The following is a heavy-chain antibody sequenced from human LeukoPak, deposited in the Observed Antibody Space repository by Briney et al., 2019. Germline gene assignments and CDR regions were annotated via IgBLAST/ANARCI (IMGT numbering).Heavy chain of an antibody. CDR1: GYTFTSYD. Sequence: ASVKVSCKASGYTFTSYDINWVRQATGQGLEWMGWMNPNSGNTGYAQKFQGRVTMTRDTSISTAYMELSRLRSDDTAVYYCARDRSSSWTDAFDIWGQGTMVTVSS. CDR2: MNPNSGNT. CDR3: ARDRSSSWTDAFDI. D-gene: IGHD6-13*01. J-gene: IGHJ3*02. V-gene: IGHV1-8*01.